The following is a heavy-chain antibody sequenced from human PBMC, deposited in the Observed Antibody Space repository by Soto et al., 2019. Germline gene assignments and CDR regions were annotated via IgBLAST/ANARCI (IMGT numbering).Heavy chain of an antibody. J-gene: IGHJ4*02. Sequence: PGGSLRLSCAASGFTFSSYGMHWVRQAPGKGLEWVAVIWYDGSNKYYADSVKGRFTISRDNSKNTLYLQMNSLRVEDTAVYYCARENKPPYDSSGYADFDYWGQGTLVTVSS. V-gene: IGHV3-33*01. CDR1: GFTFSSYG. CDR3: ARENKPPYDSSGYADFDY. D-gene: IGHD3-22*01. CDR2: IWYDGSNK.